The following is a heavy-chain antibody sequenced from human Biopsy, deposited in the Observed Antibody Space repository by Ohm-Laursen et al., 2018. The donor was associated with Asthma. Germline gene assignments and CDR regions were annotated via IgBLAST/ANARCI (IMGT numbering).Heavy chain of an antibody. CDR1: GFTFDDYG. Sequence: SLRLSFAASGFTFDDYGMHWVRQAPGKGLEWVSGTSWNSGSIGYADSVKGRFTISRDNAKNSLYLQMNSLRVEDTALYYCAKATLGDIGKDYWGQGTLVTVSS. J-gene: IGHJ4*02. D-gene: IGHD2-21*01. V-gene: IGHV3-9*01. CDR3: AKATLGDIGKDY. CDR2: TSWNSGSI.